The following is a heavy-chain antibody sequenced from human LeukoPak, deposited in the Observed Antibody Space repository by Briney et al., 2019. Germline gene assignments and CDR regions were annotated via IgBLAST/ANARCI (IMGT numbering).Heavy chain of an antibody. D-gene: IGHD2-15*01. V-gene: IGHV3-9*03. CDR3: VKDTSGASQYFQY. CDR2: ISWNSANI. J-gene: IGHJ1*01. Sequence: PGGSMTPSCVAFGFTFDNYAMHWVRQAPGRGLDWVSSISWNSANIAYADSVKGRFTISRDNAKNSLYLQMTSLRPEDMALYYYVKDTSGASQYFQYWGHGTVVTVSS. CDR1: GFTFDNYA.